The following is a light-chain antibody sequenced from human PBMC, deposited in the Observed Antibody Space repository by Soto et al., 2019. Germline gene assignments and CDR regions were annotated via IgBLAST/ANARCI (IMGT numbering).Light chain of an antibody. J-gene: IGKJ1*01. V-gene: IGKV3-15*01. Sequence: EIVMTQSPATLSLSPGERATLSCRASQSVSSSYLAWYQQKPGQAPRLLIYGVSTKASGIPARFSGSGSGTEFTLTISSLQSEDVAVYCCQQYNNWPPTFGQGTKVDIK. CDR3: QQYNNWPPT. CDR1: QSVSSSY. CDR2: GVS.